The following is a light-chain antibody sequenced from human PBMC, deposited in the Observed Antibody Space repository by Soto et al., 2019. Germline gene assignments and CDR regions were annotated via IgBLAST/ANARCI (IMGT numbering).Light chain of an antibody. Sequence: EIVMTQSPATLSVSPGERATLSCRASQSVSSNFAWYQQKPGQAPRLLINGASTMATGIPARFSGSGSGTEVTLTISSLQSEDFAVYYSQQDYNWPPTVGQGTKVEFK. CDR1: QSVSSN. CDR3: QQDYNWPPT. J-gene: IGKJ1*01. V-gene: IGKV3-15*01. CDR2: GAS.